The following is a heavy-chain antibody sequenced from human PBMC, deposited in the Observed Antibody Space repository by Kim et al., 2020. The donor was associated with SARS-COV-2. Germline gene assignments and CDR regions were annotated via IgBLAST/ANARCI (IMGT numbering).Heavy chain of an antibody. J-gene: IGHJ6*02. V-gene: IGHV4-39*01. CDR2: IYYSGST. CDR1: GGSISSSSYY. D-gene: IGHD3-9*01. CDR3: ARRMYYDILTGYYHNDYYYYYGMDV. Sequence: SETLSLTCTVSGGSISSSSYYWGWIRQPPGKGLEWIGSIYYSGSTYYNPSLKSRVTISVDTSKNQFSLKLSSVTAADTAVYYCARRMYYDILTGYYHNDYYYYYGMDVWGQGTTVTVSS.